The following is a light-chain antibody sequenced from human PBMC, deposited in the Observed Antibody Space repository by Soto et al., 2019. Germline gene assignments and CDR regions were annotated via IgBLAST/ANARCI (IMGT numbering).Light chain of an antibody. V-gene: IGLV2-11*01. CDR1: SSDVGFYNY. J-gene: IGLJ1*01. CDR3: CSYAGSYAYV. CDR2: DVS. Sequence: QSALTQPRSVSGSPGQSVTISCTGTSSDVGFYNYVSWYQQHPGKAPKFVIYDVSKRPSGVPDRFSGSRSGNTASLTISGLQAEDEADYYCCSYAGSYAYVFGTGTKLTV.